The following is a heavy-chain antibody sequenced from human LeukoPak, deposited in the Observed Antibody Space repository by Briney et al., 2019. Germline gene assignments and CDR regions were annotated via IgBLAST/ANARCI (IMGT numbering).Heavy chain of an antibody. V-gene: IGHV4-59*02. CDR1: GGSVSSHY. J-gene: IGHJ4*02. D-gene: IGHD5-12*01. CDR2: FSYSGNT. Sequence: SETLSLTCTVSGGSVSSHYWSWIRQPPGRGLEWIGYFSYSGNTNYNPSLKSRVTISVDTSKNQFSLKLRSVTAADTAIYYCARGPLDSGYTYFDYWGQGTLVSVAS. CDR3: ARGPLDSGYTYFDY.